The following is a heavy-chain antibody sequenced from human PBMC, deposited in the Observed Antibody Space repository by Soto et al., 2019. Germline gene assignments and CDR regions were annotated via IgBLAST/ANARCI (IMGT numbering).Heavy chain of an antibody. J-gene: IGHJ4*02. Sequence: SETLSLTCAVYGGSFSGYYWSWIRQPPGKGLEWIGEINHSGSTNYNPSLKSRVTISVDTSKNQFSLKLSSVTAADTAVYYCARGPGVVATQFFGAFFDYWGQGTLVTVSS. CDR3: ARGPGVVATQFFGAFFDY. CDR2: INHSGST. CDR1: GGSFSGYY. V-gene: IGHV4-34*01. D-gene: IGHD5-12*01.